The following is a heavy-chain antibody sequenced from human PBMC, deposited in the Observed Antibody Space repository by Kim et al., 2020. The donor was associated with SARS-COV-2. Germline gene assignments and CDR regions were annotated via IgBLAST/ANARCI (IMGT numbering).Heavy chain of an antibody. CDR3: AQVIYYGGWFDP. J-gene: IGHJ5*02. V-gene: IGHV2-5*01. Sequence: RSSPSLKSRLTITKDTSKNQVVLTMTNMDPVDTATYYCAQVIYYGGWFDPWGQGTLVTVSS. D-gene: IGHD4-17*01.